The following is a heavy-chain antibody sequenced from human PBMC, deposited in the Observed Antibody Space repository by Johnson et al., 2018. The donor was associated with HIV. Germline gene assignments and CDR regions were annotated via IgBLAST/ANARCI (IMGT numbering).Heavy chain of an antibody. CDR2: ISSSGSTM. CDR3: ARDRTSYGWSHDAFDI. CDR1: GFTFSAYY. V-gene: IGHV3-11*04. Sequence: QVQLVESGGGLVKPGGSLRLSCTTSGFTFSAYYMSWIRQAPGKGLECVSYISSSGSTMSYADSVKGRFTISRDNSKNTFYLQMNSLRTEDTALYYCARDRTSYGWSHDAFDIRGQGTMVTVSS. J-gene: IGHJ3*02. D-gene: IGHD3-16*02.